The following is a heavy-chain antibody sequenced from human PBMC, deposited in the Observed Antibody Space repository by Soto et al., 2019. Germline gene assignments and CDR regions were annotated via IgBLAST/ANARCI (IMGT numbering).Heavy chain of an antibody. CDR2: IIPIFGTA. J-gene: IGHJ4*02. CDR1: GGTFSSYA. CDR3: ARARYYDILTGYLGY. D-gene: IGHD3-9*01. Sequence: SLKVSCKASGGTFSSYAISWVRQAPGQGLEWMGGIIPIFGTANYAQKFQGRVTITADESTSTAYMELSSLRSEDTAVYYCARARYYDILTGYLGYWGQGTLVTVSS. V-gene: IGHV1-69*13.